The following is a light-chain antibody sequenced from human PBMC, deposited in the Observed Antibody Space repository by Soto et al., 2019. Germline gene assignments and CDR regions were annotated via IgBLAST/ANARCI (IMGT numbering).Light chain of an antibody. CDR2: EVN. V-gene: IGLV2-8*01. J-gene: IGLJ1*01. CDR1: SSVVGGYNY. CDR3: SSYAGSNNIRYV. Sequence: QSSLTQPPSASGSPGQSVTISCTGTSSVVGGYNYVSWYQHHPGKAPKLMIYEVNKRPSGVPDRFSGSKSGNTASLTVSGLQAEDDADYYCSSYAGSNNIRYVFGTGTKLTVL.